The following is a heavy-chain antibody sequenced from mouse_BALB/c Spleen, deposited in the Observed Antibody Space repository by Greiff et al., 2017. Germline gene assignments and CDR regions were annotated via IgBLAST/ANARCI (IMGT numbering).Heavy chain of an antibody. CDR3: AREEYGNPLTY. CDR1: GFSLTSYG. V-gene: IGHV2-9*02. J-gene: IGHJ3*01. D-gene: IGHD2-10*02. CDR2: IWAGGST. Sequence: VQVVESGPGLVAPSQSLSITCTVSGFSLTSYGVHWVRQPPGKGLEWLGVIWAGGSTNYNSALMSRLSISKDNSKSQVFLKMNSLQTDDTAMYYCAREEYGNPLTYWGQGTLVTVSA.